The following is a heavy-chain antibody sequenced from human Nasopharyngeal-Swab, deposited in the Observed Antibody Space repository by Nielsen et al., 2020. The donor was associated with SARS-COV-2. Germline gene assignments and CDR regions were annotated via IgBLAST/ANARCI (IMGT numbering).Heavy chain of an antibody. V-gene: IGHV3-30*03. CDR1: GFTVNSYG. CDR3: ARSYSGSSASFDY. J-gene: IGHJ4*02. Sequence: GESLKISCAASGFTVNSYGMHWVRQAPGKGLEWVAVISNDGSDKYYADSVKGRFTISRDNSKNTLYLQMNSLRDEDTAVYYCARSYSGSSASFDYWGQGTLVTVSS. D-gene: IGHD1-26*01. CDR2: ISNDGSDK.